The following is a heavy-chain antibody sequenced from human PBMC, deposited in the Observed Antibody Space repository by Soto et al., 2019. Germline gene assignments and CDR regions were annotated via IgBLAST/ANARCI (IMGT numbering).Heavy chain of an antibody. J-gene: IGHJ4*02. V-gene: IGHV4-34*01. CDR3: ARVLYDFWSRYYFDY. CDR1: GGSFSGYY. CDR2: INHSGST. Sequence: SETLSLTCAVYGGSFSGYYWSWIRQPPGKGLEWIGEINHSGSTNYNPSLKSRVTISVDTSKNQFSLKLSSVTAADTAVYYCARVLYDFWSRYYFDYWGQGTLVTVSS. D-gene: IGHD3-3*01.